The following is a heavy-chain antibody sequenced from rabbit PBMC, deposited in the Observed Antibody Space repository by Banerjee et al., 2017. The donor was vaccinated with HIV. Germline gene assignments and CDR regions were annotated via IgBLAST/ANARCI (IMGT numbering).Heavy chain of an antibody. Sequence: QEQLEESGGGLVKPEGSPTLTCKASGFDLSSYYYMCWVRQAPGKGLELIGCIYTGDSATTWYASWVNGRFTTSKTSSTTVTLQMTSLTAADMAIYFCARGQNGGVSGDGADLWGPGTLVTVS. CDR3: ARGQNGGVSGDGADL. CDR2: IYTGDSATT. CDR1: GFDLSSYYY. J-gene: IGHJ2*01. D-gene: IGHD1-1*01. V-gene: IGHV1S45*01.